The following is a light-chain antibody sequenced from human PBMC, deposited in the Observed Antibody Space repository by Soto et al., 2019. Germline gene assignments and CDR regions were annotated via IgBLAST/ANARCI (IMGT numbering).Light chain of an antibody. V-gene: IGKV1-39*01. J-gene: IGKJ3*01. Sequence: DIQMTQSPLSLSASLGDRVTITCRASQNISNFLNWYQQKPGKAPRLLVFGASNLQSGVPSRFRGSHSGTDFRLSISRLKREDLATDNCQQSFRAPFNFVPGTQVPIK. CDR2: GAS. CDR1: QNISNF. CDR3: QQSFRAPFN.